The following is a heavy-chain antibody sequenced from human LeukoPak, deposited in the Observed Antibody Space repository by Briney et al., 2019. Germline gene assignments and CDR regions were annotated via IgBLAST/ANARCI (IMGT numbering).Heavy chain of an antibody. V-gene: IGHV1-18*01. J-gene: IGHJ4*02. CDR2: ISVYNGDT. Sequence: ASVKVSCKASGYTFTSYAMHWVRQAPGQGLEWMGWISVYNGDTNYAQKPQGRVTMTTDTSTSTAYMELRSLRSDDTAVYFCARVEGPSIFGVVDYWGPGTLVTVSS. D-gene: IGHD3-3*01. CDR3: ARVEGPSIFGVVDY. CDR1: GYTFTSYA.